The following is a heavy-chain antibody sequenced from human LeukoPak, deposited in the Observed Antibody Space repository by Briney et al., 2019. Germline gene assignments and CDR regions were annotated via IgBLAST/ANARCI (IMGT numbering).Heavy chain of an antibody. V-gene: IGHV3-30*18. D-gene: IGHD3-22*01. CDR2: ISYDGSNK. CDR3: AKDGSRYYYYSSGYFDY. CDR1: GFTFSSYG. Sequence: GGSLRLSCAASGFTFSSYGMHWVRQAPGKGLEWVAVISYDGSNKYYADSVKGRFTISRDNSKNTLYLQMNSLRAEDTAVYYCAKDGSRYYYYSSGYFDYWGQGTLVTVSS. J-gene: IGHJ4*02.